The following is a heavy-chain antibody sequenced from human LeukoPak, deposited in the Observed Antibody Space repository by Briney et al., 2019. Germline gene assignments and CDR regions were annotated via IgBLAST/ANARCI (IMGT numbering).Heavy chain of an antibody. CDR3: AKMQGYFDL. Sequence: PGGSLRLSCAASGFTFTSQGMAWVRQAPAKGLEWVSAITGSGDNTYYADSVKGRFTISRNNSKNTLYLQMNSLSAEDTVVYYCAKMQGYFDLWGRGTLVTVSS. V-gene: IGHV3-23*01. J-gene: IGHJ2*01. CDR2: ITGSGDNT. CDR1: GFTFTSQG.